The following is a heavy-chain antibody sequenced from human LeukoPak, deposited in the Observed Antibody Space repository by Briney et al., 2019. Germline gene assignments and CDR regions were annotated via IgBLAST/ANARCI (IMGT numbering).Heavy chain of an antibody. V-gene: IGHV4-34*01. CDR3: ARVSGSSWYEERYFDY. CDR1: GFTFNNYG. CDR2: IHHSGGT. Sequence: ESLRLSCAASGFTFNNYGMHWVSQAPGKGLEWIGEIHHSGGTNYNPSLKSRVTISVDTSKNQFSLKLSSVTAADTAVYYCARVSGSSWYEERYFDYWGQGTLVTVSS. D-gene: IGHD6-13*01. J-gene: IGHJ4*02.